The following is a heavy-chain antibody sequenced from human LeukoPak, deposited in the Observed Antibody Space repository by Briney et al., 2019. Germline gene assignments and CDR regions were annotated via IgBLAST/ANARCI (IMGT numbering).Heavy chain of an antibody. D-gene: IGHD5-18*01. CDR2: IYYSGIT. CDR3: ARGEQGYTYGYSFEY. J-gene: IGHJ4*02. CDR1: GGSISSYY. Sequence: SETLSLTCTVSGGSISSYYWSWIRQPPGKGLEWIGYIYYSGITNYNPSLKSRVTMSVDTSKNQFSLKLSSVTAADTAVYYCARGEQGYTYGYSFEYWGQGTLVTVSS. V-gene: IGHV4-59*01.